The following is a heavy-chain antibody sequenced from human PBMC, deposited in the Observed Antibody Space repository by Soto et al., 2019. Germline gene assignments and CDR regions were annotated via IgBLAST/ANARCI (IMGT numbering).Heavy chain of an antibody. V-gene: IGHV6-1*01. D-gene: IGHD1-26*01. CDR1: GDSVARNSAG. J-gene: IGHJ4*01. CDR2: TYYRSKWYY. CDR3: ARGEQYSGRIFDY. Sequence: SQTRSPTVPMTGDSVARNSAGWSWVRQSPSRGLEWLGRTYYRSKWYYEYAVSVRGRITINPDTSKNQYSLQLNSVTPEDTAVYFCARGEQYSGRIFDYWGQGTLVNVSS.